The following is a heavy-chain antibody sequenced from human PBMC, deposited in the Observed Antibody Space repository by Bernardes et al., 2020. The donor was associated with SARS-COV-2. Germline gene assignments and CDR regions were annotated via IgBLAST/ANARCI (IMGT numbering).Heavy chain of an antibody. D-gene: IGHD6-6*01. J-gene: IGHJ4*02. Sequence: GGSLRLSCAASGFTFNKYPMHWVRQAPGKGLEWVAVIPYDGDGSETFYVDSVKGRFTISRDNAKNSLFMEMNTLRAEDTAVYYCARIYSTSSFDFDYWGQGTLVTVSS. CDR3: ARIYSTSSFDFDY. CDR1: GFTFNKYP. V-gene: IGHV3-30*04. CDR2: IPYDGDGSET.